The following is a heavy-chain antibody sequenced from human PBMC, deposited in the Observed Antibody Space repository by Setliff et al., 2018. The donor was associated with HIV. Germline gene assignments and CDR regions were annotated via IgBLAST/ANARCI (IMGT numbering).Heavy chain of an antibody. CDR2: INHSGST. V-gene: IGHV4-34*01. CDR1: GGSSSGYY. Sequence: SETLSLTCAVYGGSSSGYYWSWIRQPPGKGLEWIGEINHSGSTNYNPSLKSRVTISVDTSKNQFSLKLSSVTAADTAVYYCARIGRRGVTTPYYFGYWGQGTLVTISS. CDR3: ARIGRRGVTTPYYFGY. D-gene: IGHD3-10*01. J-gene: IGHJ4*02.